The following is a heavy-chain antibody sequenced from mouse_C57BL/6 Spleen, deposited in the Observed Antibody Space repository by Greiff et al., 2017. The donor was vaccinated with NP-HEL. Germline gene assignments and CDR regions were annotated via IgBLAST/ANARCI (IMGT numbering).Heavy chain of an antibody. Sequence: QVQLKESGAELVRPGTSVKVSCKASGYAFANYLIEWVKQRPGQGLEWIGVINPGSGGTNYNEKFKGKATLTADKSSSTAYMQLSSLTSEDSAVYCCARSGYGDAMDYWGQGTSVTVSS. D-gene: IGHD3-1*01. J-gene: IGHJ4*01. V-gene: IGHV1-54*01. CDR3: ARSGYGDAMDY. CDR1: GYAFANYL. CDR2: INPGSGGT.